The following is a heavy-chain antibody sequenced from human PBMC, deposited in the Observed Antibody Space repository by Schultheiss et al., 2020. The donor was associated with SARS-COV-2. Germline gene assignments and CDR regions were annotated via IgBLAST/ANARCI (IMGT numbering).Heavy chain of an antibody. CDR3: ARVGCSGGSCYRPGGYFDL. D-gene: IGHD2-15*01. Sequence: KISCKASGGTFSSYAISWVRQAPGQGLEWMGGIIPIFGIANYAQKFQGRVTITADKSTSTAYMELSSLRSEDTAVYYCARVGCSGGSCYRPGGYFDLWGRGTLVTVSS. V-gene: IGHV1-69*17. CDR1: GGTFSSYA. CDR2: IIPIFGIA. J-gene: IGHJ2*01.